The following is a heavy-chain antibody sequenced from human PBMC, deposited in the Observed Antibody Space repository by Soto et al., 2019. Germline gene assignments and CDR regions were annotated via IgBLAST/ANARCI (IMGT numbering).Heavy chain of an antibody. V-gene: IGHV3-74*01. CDR2: INSDGRTT. CDR3: VRGASRAYGDHP. Sequence: EVQLVESGGGLVQPGGSLRLSCAASGFTFSNYWMHWVRQAPGKGLVWVSRINSDGRTTNYADSVEGRVTIARDNAKSNLYLQVNSLRAAWTAVYFCVRGASRAYGDHPWGHGALFSVA. J-gene: IGHJ5*02. CDR1: GFTFSNYW. D-gene: IGHD4-17*01.